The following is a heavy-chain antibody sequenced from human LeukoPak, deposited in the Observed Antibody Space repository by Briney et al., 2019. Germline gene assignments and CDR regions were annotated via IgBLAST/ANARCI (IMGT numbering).Heavy chain of an antibody. V-gene: IGHV3-7*01. CDR1: GFTFSSYW. CDR2: IKQDGSEK. J-gene: IGHJ3*02. Sequence: GGSLRLSCAASGFTFSSYWMSWVRQAPGKGLEWVANIKQDGSEKYYVDSVKGRFTISRDNAKNSLYLQMNSLRAEDTAVYYCASLIHDYSNTGNAFDIWGQGTMVTVSS. D-gene: IGHD4-11*01. CDR3: ASLIHDYSNTGNAFDI.